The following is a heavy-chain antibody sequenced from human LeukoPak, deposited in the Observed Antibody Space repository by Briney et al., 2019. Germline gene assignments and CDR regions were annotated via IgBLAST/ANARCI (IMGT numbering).Heavy chain of an antibody. CDR3: ARHGPRFLEWLLFDY. CDR1: GGSISSYY. CDR2: IYTSGST. Sequence: AETLSLTCSVGGGSISSYYWSWLRQPQGKGLEWIGYIYTSGSTNYNPSLKSRVTISVDTSKNQFSLKLSSVTAADTAVYYCARHGPRFLEWLLFDYWGQGTLVTVSS. J-gene: IGHJ4*02. D-gene: IGHD3-3*01. V-gene: IGHV4-4*09.